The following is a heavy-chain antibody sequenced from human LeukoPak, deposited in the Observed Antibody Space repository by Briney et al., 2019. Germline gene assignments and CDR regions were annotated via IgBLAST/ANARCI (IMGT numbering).Heavy chain of an antibody. CDR1: GGSFSDYY. CDR3: ASLAVAGYYYYGMDV. V-gene: IGHV4-34*01. D-gene: IGHD6-19*01. J-gene: IGHJ6*02. CDR2: INHSGST. Sequence: LETLSLTCAVYGGSFSDYYWTWIRQPPGKGLEWIGEINHSGSTNYNPSLKSRVTISVDTSKNQFSLKLSSVTAADTAVYYCASLAVAGYYYYGMDVWGQGTTVTVSS.